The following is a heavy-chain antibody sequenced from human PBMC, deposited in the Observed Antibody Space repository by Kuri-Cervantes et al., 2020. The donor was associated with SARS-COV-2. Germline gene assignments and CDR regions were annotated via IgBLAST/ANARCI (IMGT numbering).Heavy chain of an antibody. J-gene: IGHJ6*02. CDR1: GGSISSYY. Sequence: AETLSLTFTVSGGSISSYYWSWIRQPPGKGLEWIGYIYYSGSTNYNPSLKSRVTISVDTSKNQFSLKLSSVTAADTAVYYCARARWGSGWTYYYYGMDVWGQGTTVTVSS. V-gene: IGHV4-59*12. CDR3: ARARWGSGWTYYYYGMDV. D-gene: IGHD6-19*01. CDR2: IYYSGST.